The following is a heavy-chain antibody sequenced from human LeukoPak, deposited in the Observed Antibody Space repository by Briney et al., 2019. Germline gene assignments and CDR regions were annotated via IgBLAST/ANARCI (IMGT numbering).Heavy chain of an antibody. J-gene: IGHJ5*02. Sequence: AGGSLRLSCAASGFTFSTYRMSWVRQAPGKGLEWVANIKQDGSEKHYVDSVKGRFTISRDNAKNSLYLQMNSLRAEDTALYYCARGGGSGWYRGWFDPWGQGTLVTVSS. CDR2: IKQDGSEK. CDR1: GFTFSTYR. V-gene: IGHV3-7*03. CDR3: ARGGGSGWYRGWFDP. D-gene: IGHD6-19*01.